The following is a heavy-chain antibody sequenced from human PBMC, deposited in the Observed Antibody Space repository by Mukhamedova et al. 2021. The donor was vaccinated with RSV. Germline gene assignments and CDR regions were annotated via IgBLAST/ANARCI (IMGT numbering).Heavy chain of an antibody. J-gene: IGHJ4*02. CDR3: ARVGGDGSGSYLAAFDY. D-gene: IGHD3-10*01. V-gene: IGHV4-4*07. CDR2: IYSSGTT. Sequence: IRQPAGKGLEWIGRIYSSGTTNYNPSLKSRVTMSVDTSKNQFSLKLNSVTAADTAVYYCARVGGDGSGSYLAAFDYWGQGILVTV.